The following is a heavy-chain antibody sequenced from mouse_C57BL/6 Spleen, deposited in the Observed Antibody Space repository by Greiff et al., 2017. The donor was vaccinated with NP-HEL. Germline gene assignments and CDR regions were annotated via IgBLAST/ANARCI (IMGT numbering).Heavy chain of an antibody. V-gene: IGHV1-55*01. Sequence: QVQLQQSGAELVKPGASVKMSCKASGYTFTSYWITWVKQRPGQGLEWIGDIYPGSGSTNYNEKFKSKATLTVDTSSSTAYMQLSSLASEDSAVYYCARMGGGRKDYFDYWGQGTTLTVSS. CDR2: IYPGSGST. CDR3: ARMGGGRKDYFDY. J-gene: IGHJ2*01. CDR1: GYTFTSYW. D-gene: IGHD3-3*01.